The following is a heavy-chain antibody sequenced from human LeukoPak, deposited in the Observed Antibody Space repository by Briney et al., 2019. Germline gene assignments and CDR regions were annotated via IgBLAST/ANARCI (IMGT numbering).Heavy chain of an antibody. CDR1: GYTFTSYD. V-gene: IGHV1-8*03. CDR3: ARAEVLRFLEWLPGTYYFDY. CDR2: MNPNSGNT. Sequence: GASVKVSCKASGYTFTSYDINWVQQATGQGLEWIGWMNPNSGNTGYAQKFQGRVTITRNTSISTAYMELSSLRSEDTAVYYCARAEVLRFLEWLPGTYYFDYWGQGTLVTVSS. D-gene: IGHD3-3*01. J-gene: IGHJ4*02.